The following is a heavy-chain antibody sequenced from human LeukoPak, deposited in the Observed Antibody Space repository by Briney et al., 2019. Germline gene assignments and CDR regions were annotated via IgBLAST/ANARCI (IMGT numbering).Heavy chain of an antibody. D-gene: IGHD3-22*01. CDR1: GYTFTSYD. CDR2: MNPNSGNT. Sequence: ASVKVSCKASGYTFTSYDINWVRQATGQGLEWMGWMNPNSGNTGYAQKFQGRVTITRNTSISTAYMELSSLRSEDTAVYYCARDPYSYDSSGYYRATASYSSGWGQGTLVTVSS. CDR3: ARDPYSYDSSGYYRATASYSSG. J-gene: IGHJ4*02. V-gene: IGHV1-8*03.